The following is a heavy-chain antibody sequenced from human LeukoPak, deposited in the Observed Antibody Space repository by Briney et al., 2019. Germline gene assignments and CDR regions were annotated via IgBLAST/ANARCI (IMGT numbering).Heavy chain of an antibody. J-gene: IGHJ3*02. CDR2: IYYSGST. Sequence: GSLRLSCAASGFTFSDYYMSWIRQPPGKGLEWIGYIYYSGSTNYNPSLKSRVTISVDTSKNQFSLKLSSVTAADTAVYYCARGRKLAAAGMHAFDIWGQGTMVTVSS. CDR1: GFTFSDYY. V-gene: IGHV4-59*12. D-gene: IGHD6-13*01. CDR3: ARGRKLAAAGMHAFDI.